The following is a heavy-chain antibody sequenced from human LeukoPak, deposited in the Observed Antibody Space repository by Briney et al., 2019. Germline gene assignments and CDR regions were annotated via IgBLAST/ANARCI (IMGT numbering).Heavy chain of an antibody. Sequence: PSETLSLTCSVAGGSISSYYWTWIRQPPGRRLEWIGHIYSSGSTNYNPSLKSRVTMSVDTSRDQFSLKLSSVNATDTAVYYCARGDYYRYYYMDVRGKGTTVTVSS. CDR1: GGSISSYY. CDR2: IYSSGST. V-gene: IGHV4-59*08. J-gene: IGHJ6*03. CDR3: ARGDYYRYYYMDV.